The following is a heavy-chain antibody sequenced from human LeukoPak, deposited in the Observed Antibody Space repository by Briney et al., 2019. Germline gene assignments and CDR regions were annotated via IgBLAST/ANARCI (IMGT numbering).Heavy chain of an antibody. V-gene: IGHV4-61*02. CDR2: IYTSGST. D-gene: IGHD6-13*01. J-gene: IGHJ5*02. CDR3: ARVGVAAAGTVGLNWFDP. Sequence: SETLSLTCTVSGGSISSGSYYWSWIRQPAGKGLEWIGSIYTSGSTNYNPSLKSRVTISVDTSTNQFSLKLSSVTAADTAVYYCARVGVAAAGTVGLNWFDPWGQGTLVTVSS. CDR1: GGSISSGSYY.